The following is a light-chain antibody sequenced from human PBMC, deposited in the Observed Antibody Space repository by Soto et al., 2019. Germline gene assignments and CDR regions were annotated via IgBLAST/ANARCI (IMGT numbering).Light chain of an antibody. CDR1: SSDVGGYNY. CDR2: EVS. CDR3: SSYAGSNNYV. J-gene: IGLJ1*01. Sequence: QSVLTQPPSASGSPGQSVTISFTGTSSDVGGYNYVSWYQQHPGKAPKLMIYEVSNRPSGVPDRFSGSKSGNTASLTVSGLQAEDEADFYCSSYAGSNNYVFGTGTKLTVL. V-gene: IGLV2-8*01.